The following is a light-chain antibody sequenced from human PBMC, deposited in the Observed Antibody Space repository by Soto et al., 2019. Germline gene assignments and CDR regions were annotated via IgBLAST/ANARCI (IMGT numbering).Light chain of an antibody. J-gene: IGLJ1*01. CDR3: SSYTSSGTYV. Sequence: QSALAQPPSASGSPGQSVTVSCTGTSSDLGAYTYVSWYQQHPGKAPKLIIHDVSNRPSGVSNRFSGSKSGNSASLTISGLQAEDEADYYCSSYTSSGTYVFGSGTKV. V-gene: IGLV2-14*03. CDR1: SSDLGAYTY. CDR2: DVS.